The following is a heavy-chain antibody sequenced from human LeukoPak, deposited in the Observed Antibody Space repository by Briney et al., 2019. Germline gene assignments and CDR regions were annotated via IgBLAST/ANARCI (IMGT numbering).Heavy chain of an antibody. D-gene: IGHD2-21*02. CDR2: IYSGGST. CDR1: GFTVSSNY. Sequence: PGGSLRLSCAASGFTVSSNYMSWVRQAPGKGLEWVSVIYSGGSTYYADSVKGRFTISRDNSKNTLYLQMNSLRAEDTAVYYCASRRAYCGGDCFPGDYWGQGTLVTVSS. V-gene: IGHV3-66*01. CDR3: ASRRAYCGGDCFPGDY. J-gene: IGHJ4*02.